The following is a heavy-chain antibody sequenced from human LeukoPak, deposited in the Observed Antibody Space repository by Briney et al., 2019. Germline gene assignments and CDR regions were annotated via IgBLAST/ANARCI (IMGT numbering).Heavy chain of an antibody. D-gene: IGHD3-10*01. CDR3: ARDRGELYDY. J-gene: IGHJ4*02. V-gene: IGHV4-4*07. CDR2: ISSSGNT. CDR1: GASISDYY. Sequence: PSETLSLTCTVSGASISDYYWSWIRQPAGNGLEWIGRISSSGNTNYNPSLKSRVTMSVDTSKNQFSLKLSSVTAADTAVYYCARDRGELYDYWGQGTLVTVSS.